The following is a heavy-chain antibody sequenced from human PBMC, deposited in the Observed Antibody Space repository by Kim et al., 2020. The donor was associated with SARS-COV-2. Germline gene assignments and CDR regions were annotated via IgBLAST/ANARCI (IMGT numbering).Heavy chain of an antibody. CDR1: GYTFTSYA. D-gene: IGHD3-3*01. J-gene: IGHJ4*02. V-gene: IGHV1-3*01. Sequence: ASVKVSCKPSGYTFTSYAMHWVRQAPGQRLEWMGWINAGNGNTKYSQKFQGRVTITRDTSASTAYMELSSLRSEDTAVYYCARDPTDRITIFGVVIKHPDYWGQGTLVTVSS. CDR3: ARDPTDRITIFGVVIKHPDY. CDR2: INAGNGNT.